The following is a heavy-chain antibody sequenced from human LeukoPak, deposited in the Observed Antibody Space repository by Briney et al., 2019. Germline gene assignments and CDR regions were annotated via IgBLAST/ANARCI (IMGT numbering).Heavy chain of an antibody. CDR3: ARSPAYYDSSGYYYSDNWFDP. Sequence: PSETLSLTCAVSGYSISSSNWWGWIRQPPGKGLEWIGYIYYSGSTYYNPSLKSRVTMSVDTSKNQFSLKLSSVTAVDTAVYYCARSPAYYDSSGYYYSDNWFDPWGQGTLVTVSS. V-gene: IGHV4-28*01. J-gene: IGHJ5*02. CDR1: GYSISSSNW. CDR2: IYYSGST. D-gene: IGHD3-22*01.